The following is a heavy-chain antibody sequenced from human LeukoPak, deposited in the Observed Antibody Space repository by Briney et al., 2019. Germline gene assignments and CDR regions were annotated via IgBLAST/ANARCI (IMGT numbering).Heavy chain of an antibody. CDR3: VKGFDYGDLRSNWFDP. Sequence: GGSLRLSCAASGFSFTTYRMIWVRQAPGKGLEWVSAIDGTNAYINYADSVKGRFTISRDNTKNSLYLQMSSLRAEDTALYYCVKGFDYGDLRSNWFDPRGQGTLVTVSS. D-gene: IGHD4-17*01. J-gene: IGHJ5*02. CDR1: GFSFTTYR. V-gene: IGHV3-21*01. CDR2: IDGTNAYI.